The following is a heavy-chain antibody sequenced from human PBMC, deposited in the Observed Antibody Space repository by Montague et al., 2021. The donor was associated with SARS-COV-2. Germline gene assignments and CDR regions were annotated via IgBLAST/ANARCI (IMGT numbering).Heavy chain of an antibody. CDR3: ARWDPQTLTLIGLRGKSASDY. V-gene: IGHV4-34*01. D-gene: IGHD4-23*01. CDR1: DGSFSGYY. Sequence: SETLSLTCAVYDGSFSGYYWTWIRQSPGKGLEWIAEINHSGTTNYNFNPPLRSRVTISVDTSKSQFSLKLSSVTAADTGVYYCARWDPQTLTLIGLRGKSASDYWGQGTLVTVSS. CDR2: INHSGTT. J-gene: IGHJ4*02.